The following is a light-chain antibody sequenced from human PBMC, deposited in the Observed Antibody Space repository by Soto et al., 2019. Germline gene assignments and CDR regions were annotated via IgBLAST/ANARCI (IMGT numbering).Light chain of an antibody. CDR1: QNIETW. CDR3: QQYINRWT. Sequence: DIQMPQSPSTLSASIGDRVTITCRASQNIETWLAWYQQKPGKAPKLMIYKASSLEGGVPSRFSGSGSGTEFTLTISSLQSDDFATYYCQQYINRWTFGEGTKVDIK. J-gene: IGKJ1*01. CDR2: KAS. V-gene: IGKV1-5*03.